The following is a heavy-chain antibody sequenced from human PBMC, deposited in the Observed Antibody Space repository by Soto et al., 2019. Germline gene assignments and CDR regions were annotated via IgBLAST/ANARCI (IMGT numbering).Heavy chain of an antibody. V-gene: IGHV1-8*01. Sequence: WASLKVSWKASGYSFTNNDVSWVRQATGQGLEWMGWMNPGSGDTGYAQKFQGRVTMTRDISIATAYMELSSLRSDDTAIYYCARMETFGSLNWFDLWGQGTLVTVSS. J-gene: IGHJ5*02. CDR1: GYSFTNND. CDR3: ARMETFGSLNWFDL. CDR2: MNPGSGDT. D-gene: IGHD3-16*01.